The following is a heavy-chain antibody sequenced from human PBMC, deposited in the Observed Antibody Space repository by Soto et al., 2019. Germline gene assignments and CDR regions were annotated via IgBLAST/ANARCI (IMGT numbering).Heavy chain of an antibody. CDR2: INGDGGST. CDR1: GFTFSSYA. D-gene: IGHD6-19*01. J-gene: IGHJ4*02. Sequence: GGSLRLSCAASGFTFSSYAMSWVRRAPGKGLEWVSGINGDGGSTYYADSVKGRFTISRENAKNTLYLQMNSLRAEDTAVYYCAKSFEVAVAPRYWGQGTLVTVSS. V-gene: IGHV3-23*01. CDR3: AKSFEVAVAPRY.